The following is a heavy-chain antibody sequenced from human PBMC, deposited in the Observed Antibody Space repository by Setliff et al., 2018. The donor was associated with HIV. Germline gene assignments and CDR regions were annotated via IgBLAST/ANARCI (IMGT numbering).Heavy chain of an antibody. CDR3: ARRGDTTMAFSFDF. CDR2: ISAYNGNT. Sequence: GASVKVSCKASGYTFTNYGISWVRQAPGQGLEWMGWISAYNGNTNYAQKLQGRVTMTTDTSTSTAYMELRSLRSDDTAVYYCARRGDTTMAFSFDFWGQGTLVTVSS. V-gene: IGHV1-18*01. J-gene: IGHJ4*02. D-gene: IGHD5-18*01. CDR1: GYTFTNYG.